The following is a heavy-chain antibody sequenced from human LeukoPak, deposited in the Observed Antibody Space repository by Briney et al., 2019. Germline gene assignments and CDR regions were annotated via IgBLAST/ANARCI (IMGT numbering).Heavy chain of an antibody. V-gene: IGHV3-30*03. J-gene: IGHJ6*03. CDR1: GFTFSSYG. CDR2: ISYDGSNK. D-gene: IGHD3-10*01. Sequence: PGGSLRLSCAASGFTFSSYGMHWVRQAPGKGLEWVAVISYDGSNKYYADSVKGRFTISRDNSKNTLYLQMNSLRAEDTAVYSCTRDLSGRRFGEEVDYYMDVWGKGTTVTISS. CDR3: TRDLSGRRFGEEVDYYMDV.